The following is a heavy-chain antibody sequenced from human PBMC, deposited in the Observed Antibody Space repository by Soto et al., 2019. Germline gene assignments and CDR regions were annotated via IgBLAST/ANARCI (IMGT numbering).Heavy chain of an antibody. CDR1: GFSFNEAW. V-gene: IGHV3-15*07. Sequence: EVQLVESAGGLVKPGGSLRLSCVASGFSFNEAWMNWVRQAPGEGLEWVGRIKTSAGGGATDYAAPVQGRFTISRDDSKNALYLRMNGLRTEDTAIYYCTTGSVEGIWGQGATVTVSS. J-gene: IGHJ6*02. CDR2: IKTSAGGGAT. D-gene: IGHD2-15*01. CDR3: TTGSVEGI.